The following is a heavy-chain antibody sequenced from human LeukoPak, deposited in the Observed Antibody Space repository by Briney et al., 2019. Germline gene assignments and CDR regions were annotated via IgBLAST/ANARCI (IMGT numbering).Heavy chain of an antibody. CDR3: ANSPKGRRGYCSGGSCSPPYGMDV. Sequence: TSETLSLTCAVYGGSFSGYYWSWIRQPPGKGLEWIGEINHSGSTNYNPSLKSRVTISVDTSKNQFSLKLSSVTAADTAVYYCANSPKGRRGYCSGGSCSPPYGMDVWGQGTTVTVSS. CDR1: GGSFSGYY. V-gene: IGHV4-34*01. J-gene: IGHJ6*02. CDR2: INHSGST. D-gene: IGHD2-15*01.